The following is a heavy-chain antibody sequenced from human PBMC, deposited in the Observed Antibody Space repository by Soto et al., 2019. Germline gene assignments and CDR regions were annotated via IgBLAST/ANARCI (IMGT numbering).Heavy chain of an antibody. D-gene: IGHD4-4*01. J-gene: IGHJ6*02. CDR3: AGSYSLYYYYYGMDV. CDR1: GGSISSSSYY. CDR2: IYYSGST. Sequence: PSETLSLTCTVSGGSISSSSYYWGWIRQPPGKGLEWIGSIYYSGSTYYNPSLKSRVTISVDTSKNQFSLKLSSVTAADTAVYYCAGSYSLYYYYYGMDVWGQGTTVTVSS. V-gene: IGHV4-39*01.